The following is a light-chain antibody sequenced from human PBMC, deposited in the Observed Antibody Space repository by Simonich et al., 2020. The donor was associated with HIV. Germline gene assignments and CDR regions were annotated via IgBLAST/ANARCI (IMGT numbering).Light chain of an antibody. CDR1: SSNIGAGYD. CDR2: GNI. J-gene: IGLJ3*02. V-gene: IGLV1-40*01. CDR3: QSYDSSLSGSTV. Sequence: QSVLTQPPSVSGAPGQRVTISCTGSSSNIGAGYDVHWYQQLPGTAPKPLNYGNINRPSGVPDRFSGSKSGTSASLAITGLQAEDEADYYCQSYDSSLSGSTVFGGGTKLTVL.